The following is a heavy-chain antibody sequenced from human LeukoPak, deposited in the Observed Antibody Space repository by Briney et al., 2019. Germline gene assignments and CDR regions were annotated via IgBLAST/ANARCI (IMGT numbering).Heavy chain of an antibody. CDR2: ISGSGGST. J-gene: IGHJ3*02. Sequence: GGSLRLSCAASGFTFSSYARSWVRQAPGKGLEWVSAISGSGGSTYYADSVKGRFTISRDNSKNTLYLQMNSLRAEDTAVYYCAKVGGYCSGGSCPVANAFDIWGQGTMVTVSS. CDR1: GFTFSSYA. CDR3: AKVGGYCSGGSCPVANAFDI. D-gene: IGHD2-15*01. V-gene: IGHV3-23*01.